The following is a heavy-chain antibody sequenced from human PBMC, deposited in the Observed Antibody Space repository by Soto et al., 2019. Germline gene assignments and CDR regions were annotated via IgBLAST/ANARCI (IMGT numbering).Heavy chain of an antibody. CDR3: AKDGRGSGSHYSSFSY. Sequence: EVQLVESGGGLIQPGGSLKLSCAASGFTVGNNYMSWVRQAPGKGLEWVSLIYSTGTTKYADSVKGRFTVSRDNAKNALYLQMNSLLAGDTAVYYCAKDGRGSGSHYSSFSYWGQGSLVTVSS. CDR2: IYSTGTT. CDR1: GFTVGNNY. D-gene: IGHD3-10*01. V-gene: IGHV3-53*01. J-gene: IGHJ4*02.